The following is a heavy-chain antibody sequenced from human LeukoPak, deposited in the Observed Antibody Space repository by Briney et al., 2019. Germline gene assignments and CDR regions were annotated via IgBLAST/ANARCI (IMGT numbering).Heavy chain of an antibody. D-gene: IGHD3-22*01. CDR1: GFTFSSYS. Sequence: GGSLRLSCAASGFTFSSYSMNWVRQAPGKGLEWVSSISSSSSYIYYADSVKGRFTISRDNAKNSLYLQMNSLRAEDTAVYYCARDLTPDYYDSSGDYWGQGTLVTLSS. J-gene: IGHJ4*02. CDR3: ARDLTPDYYDSSGDY. V-gene: IGHV3-21*01. CDR2: ISSSSSYI.